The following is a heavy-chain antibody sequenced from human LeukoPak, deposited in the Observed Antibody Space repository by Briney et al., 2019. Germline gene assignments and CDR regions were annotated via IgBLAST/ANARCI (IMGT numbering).Heavy chain of an antibody. CDR3: ARDLSSSGGFDP. CDR1: GYTFTGYY. V-gene: IGHV1-46*01. CDR2: INPSGGST. Sequence: ASVKVSCKASGYTFTGYYMHWVRQAPGQGLEWMGIINPSGGSTSYAQKFQGRVTMTRDMSTSTVYMELSSLRSEDTAVYYCARDLSSSGGFDPWGQGTLVTVSS. D-gene: IGHD6-6*01. J-gene: IGHJ5*02.